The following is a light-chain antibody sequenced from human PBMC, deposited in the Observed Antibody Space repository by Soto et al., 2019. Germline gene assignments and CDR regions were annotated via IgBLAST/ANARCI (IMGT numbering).Light chain of an antibody. CDR2: AAS. V-gene: IGKV1-17*01. J-gene: IGKJ2*01. CDR3: LQHNSYPLST. Sequence: DIQMTQSPSSLSASVGDRVTITCRASQGIRNDLGWYQQKPGKAPKRLIYAASSLQSGVPSRFIRSGSETALTLTISTLQPEDFATYYCLQHNSYPLSTFGQGTKLEIK. CDR1: QGIRND.